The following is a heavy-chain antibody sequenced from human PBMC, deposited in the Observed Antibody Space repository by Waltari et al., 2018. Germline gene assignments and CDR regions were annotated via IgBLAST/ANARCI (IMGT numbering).Heavy chain of an antibody. CDR3: ASSLMQDWYFDL. Sequence: EVQLVESGGGLVKPGGSLRLSCAASGFTFSSYSMHWFRQAPGKGLEWVSSISSRSSYIYYADSGKGRFTISRDNAKNSLYLQMNSLRAEDTAVYYCASSLMQDWYFDLWGRGTLVTVSS. V-gene: IGHV3-21*01. J-gene: IGHJ2*01. CDR2: ISSRSSYI. CDR1: GFTFSSYS.